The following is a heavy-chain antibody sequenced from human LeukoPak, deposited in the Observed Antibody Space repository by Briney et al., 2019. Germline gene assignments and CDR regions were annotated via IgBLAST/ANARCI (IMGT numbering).Heavy chain of an antibody. D-gene: IGHD6-13*01. Sequence: GGSLRLSCAASGFTFSSYGMHWVRQAPGKGLEWVAFIRYDGSNKYYADSVKGRFTISRDNSKNTLHLQMNSLRAEDTAVYYCAKEGYSSSWYHDYWGQGTLVTVSS. CDR1: GFTFSSYG. CDR2: IRYDGSNK. J-gene: IGHJ4*02. V-gene: IGHV3-30*02. CDR3: AKEGYSSSWYHDY.